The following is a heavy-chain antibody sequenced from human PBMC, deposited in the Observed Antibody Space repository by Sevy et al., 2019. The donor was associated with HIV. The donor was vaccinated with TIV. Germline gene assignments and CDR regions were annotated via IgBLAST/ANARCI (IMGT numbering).Heavy chain of an antibody. CDR2: FSFGCGKI. V-gene: IGHV3-23*01. CDR3: AREGCTKPHDY. J-gene: IGHJ4*02. CDR1: GFTFSKYS. D-gene: IGHD2-8*01. Sequence: GGSLRLSCAASGFTFSKYSMSWIRQTPGNGLEWVSTFSFGCGKINYAYSVKGRFTISRDDSRNTFYLQMNSLRAEDTAIYYCAREGCTKPHDYWGQGTVVTVSS.